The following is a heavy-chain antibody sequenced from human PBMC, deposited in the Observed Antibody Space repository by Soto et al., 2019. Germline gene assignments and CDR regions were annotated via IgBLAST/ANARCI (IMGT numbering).Heavy chain of an antibody. J-gene: IGHJ5*02. CDR1: GYTLTELS. D-gene: IGHD3-22*01. CDR2: FDPEDGET. CDR3: ATSRSAPYYYDSSGPPPWFDP. V-gene: IGHV1-24*01. Sequence: ASVKVSCKVSGYTLTELSMHWVRQAPGKGLEWMGGFDPEDGETIYAQKFQGRVTMTEDTSTDTAYMELSSLRSEDTAVYYCATSRSAPYYYDSSGPPPWFDPWGQGTLVTAPQ.